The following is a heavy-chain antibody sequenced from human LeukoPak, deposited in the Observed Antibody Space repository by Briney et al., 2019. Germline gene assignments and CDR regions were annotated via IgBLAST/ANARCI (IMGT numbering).Heavy chain of an antibody. Sequence: SETLSLTCTVSGGSISSGSYYWSWIRQPAGRGLEWIGRIYTSGSTNYNPSLKSRVTISVDTSNNQFSLKLSAVTAADTAVYYCATSMGPYDFWSGYYRDYWGQGTLVTVSS. D-gene: IGHD3-3*01. V-gene: IGHV4-61*02. CDR2: IYTSGST. CDR3: ATSMGPYDFWSGYYRDY. J-gene: IGHJ4*02. CDR1: GGSISSGSYY.